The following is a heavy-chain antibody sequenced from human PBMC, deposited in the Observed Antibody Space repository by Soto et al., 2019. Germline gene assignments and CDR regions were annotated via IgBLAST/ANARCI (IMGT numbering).Heavy chain of an antibody. Sequence: SETLSLTCTVSGGSIRTYYWSWIRQPPGKGLEWIGYIYYSGSTNYNPSLNSRVTISADTSKNQFSLKLSSVTAADTAVYYCARESRGSYYVIDFWGQGTLVTVSS. D-gene: IGHD1-26*01. V-gene: IGHV4-59*01. CDR3: ARESRGSYYVIDF. CDR2: IYYSGST. CDR1: GGSIRTYY. J-gene: IGHJ4*02.